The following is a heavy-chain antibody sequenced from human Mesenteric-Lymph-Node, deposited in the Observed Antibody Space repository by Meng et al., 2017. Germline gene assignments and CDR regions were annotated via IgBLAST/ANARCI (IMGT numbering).Heavy chain of an antibody. D-gene: IGHD3-10*01. CDR1: GFTFSSYA. CDR2: ISYDGSNK. J-gene: IGHJ3*02. CDR3: ARAVRKFGESFLAFDI. V-gene: IGHV3-30*04. Sequence: GGSLRLSCAASGFTFSSYAMHWVRQAPGKGLEWVAVISYDGSNKYYADSVKGRFTISRDNSKNTLYLQMNSLRAEDTAVYYCARAVRKFGESFLAFDIWGQGTMVTVSS.